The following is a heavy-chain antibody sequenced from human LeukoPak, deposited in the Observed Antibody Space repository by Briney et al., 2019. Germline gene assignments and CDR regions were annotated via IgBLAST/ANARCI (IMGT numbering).Heavy chain of an antibody. CDR2: ISSNGGST. D-gene: IGHD3-10*01. CDR1: GFTFSSYA. V-gene: IGHV3-64*01. Sequence: GGSLRLSCAASGFTFSSYAMHWVRQAPGKGLEFVSAISSNGGSTYYANSVKGRFTISRDNSKNTLYLQMGSLRAEDMAVYYCARAMVRGVRYFDYWGQGTLVTVSS. J-gene: IGHJ4*02. CDR3: ARAMVRGVRYFDY.